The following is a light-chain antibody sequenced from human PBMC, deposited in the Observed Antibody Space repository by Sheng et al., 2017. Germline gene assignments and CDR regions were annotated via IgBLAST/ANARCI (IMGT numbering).Light chain of an antibody. CDR2: AAS. Sequence: DIQMTQSPSSLSASVGDRVTITCRASQSITTYLNWYHQKPGKAPKLLIYAASSLQSGVPSRFSGSGSGTDFTLTISSLQPEDFATYYCQQYDSYSSTFGQGTKVEVK. CDR3: QQYDSYSST. J-gene: IGKJ1*01. CDR1: QSITTY. V-gene: IGKV1-39*01.